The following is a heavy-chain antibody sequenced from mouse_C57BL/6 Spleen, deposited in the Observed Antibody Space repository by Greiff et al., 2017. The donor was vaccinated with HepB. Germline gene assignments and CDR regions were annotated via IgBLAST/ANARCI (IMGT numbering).Heavy chain of an antibody. J-gene: IGHJ3*01. Sequence: VQLQESGAELVRPGASVTLSCKASGYTFTDYEMHWVKQTPVHGLEWIGAIDPETGGTAYNQKFKGKAILTADKSSSTAYMELRSLTSEDSAVYYCTRSPHSNSFAWLADWGQGTLVTVSA. CDR3: TRSPHSNSFAWLAD. CDR1: GYTFTDYE. V-gene: IGHV1-15*01. CDR2: IDPETGGT. D-gene: IGHD2-5*01.